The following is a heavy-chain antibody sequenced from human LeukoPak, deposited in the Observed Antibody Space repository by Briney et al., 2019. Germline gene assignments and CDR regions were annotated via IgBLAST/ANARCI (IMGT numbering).Heavy chain of an antibody. Sequence: SETLSLTCTVSGGSISSGSYYWSWIRQPAGKGLEWIGRIYTSGSTNYNPSLKSRVTISVDTSKNQFSLKLSSVTAADTAVYYCAREAYYDFWSGYYYYMDVWGKGTTVTVSS. CDR1: GGSISSGSYY. CDR2: IYTSGST. J-gene: IGHJ6*03. CDR3: AREAYYDFWSGYYYYMDV. D-gene: IGHD3-3*01. V-gene: IGHV4-61*02.